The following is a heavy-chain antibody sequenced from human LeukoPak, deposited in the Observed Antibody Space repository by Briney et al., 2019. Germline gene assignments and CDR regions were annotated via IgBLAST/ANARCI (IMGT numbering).Heavy chain of an antibody. V-gene: IGHV3-7*01. CDR1: GFTFSSYW. Sequence: SGGSLRLSCAASGFTFSSYWMSWVRQAPGKGLEWVANIKQDGSEKYYVDSVKGRFTISRDNAKNSLYLQMNSLRAEDTAVYYCARLSGSYADYAFDIWGQGTMVTVSS. CDR3: ARLSGSYADYAFDI. J-gene: IGHJ3*02. CDR2: IKQDGSEK. D-gene: IGHD1-26*01.